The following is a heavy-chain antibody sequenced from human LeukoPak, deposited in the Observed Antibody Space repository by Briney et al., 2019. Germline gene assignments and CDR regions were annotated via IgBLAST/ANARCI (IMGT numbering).Heavy chain of an antibody. CDR3: ARDKGTRALDY. V-gene: IGHV3-33*01. CDR2: IWSDGSNQ. CDR1: VMTFRASL. D-gene: IGHD1-1*01. J-gene: IGHJ4*02. Sequence: GWALSLSRAASVMTFRASLMHLVRLAPPKGREWVAMIWSDGSNQYYADSVKGRFTISRDNSKNTVYLQMDSLRAEDTAIYFCARDKGTRALDYWGQGVLVTVSS.